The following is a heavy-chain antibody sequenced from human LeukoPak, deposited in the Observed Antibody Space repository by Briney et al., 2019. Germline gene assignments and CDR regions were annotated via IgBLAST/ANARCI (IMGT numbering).Heavy chain of an antibody. Sequence: GGSLRLSCAASGFTFSSYDMSWVRQAPGKGLEWVSDISGSGGSTYYADSVKGRFTISRDNSKNTLYLQMNSLRAEDTAVYYCAEDSPRSLGALDYWGQGTLVTVSS. J-gene: IGHJ4*02. CDR2: ISGSGGST. CDR1: GFTFSSYD. CDR3: AEDSPRSLGALDY. V-gene: IGHV3-23*01. D-gene: IGHD1-26*01.